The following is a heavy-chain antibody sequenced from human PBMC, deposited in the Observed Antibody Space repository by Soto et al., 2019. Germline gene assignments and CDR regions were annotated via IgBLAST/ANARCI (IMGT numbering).Heavy chain of an antibody. CDR2: ISYDGSNK. CDR3: ARDRSIAEGDPFDY. V-gene: IGHV3-30*04. J-gene: IGHJ4*02. D-gene: IGHD6-6*01. Sequence: QVQLVESGGGVVQPGRSLRLSCAASGFTFSSYAMHWVRQAPGKGLEWVAVISYDGSNKYQADSVKGRFTISRDNSKNTLYLQMNSLRAEDTAVYYCARDRSIAEGDPFDYWGQGTLVTVSS. CDR1: GFTFSSYA.